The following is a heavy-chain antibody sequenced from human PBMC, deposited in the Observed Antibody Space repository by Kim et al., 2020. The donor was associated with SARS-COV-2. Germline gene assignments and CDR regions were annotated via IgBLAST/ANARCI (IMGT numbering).Heavy chain of an antibody. CDR1: GGSFSGYY. J-gene: IGHJ4*02. CDR2: INHSGST. V-gene: IGHV4-34*01. CDR3: AIGELPKGFDY. D-gene: IGHD3-10*01. Sequence: SETLSLTCAVYGGSFSGYYWSWIRQPPGKGLEWIGEINHSGSTNYNPSLKSRVTISVDTSKNQFSLKLSSVTAADTAVYYCAIGELPKGFDYWGQGTLVTVSS.